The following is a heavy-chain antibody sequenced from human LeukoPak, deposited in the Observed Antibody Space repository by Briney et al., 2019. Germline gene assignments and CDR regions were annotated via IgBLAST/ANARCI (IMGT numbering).Heavy chain of an antibody. Sequence: SETLSLTCTVSGGSISSYYWSWIRQPAGKELEWIGRIHPSANTNYNPSLKSRVTMSVDTSKNQFSLKLSSVTAADTAVYYCARGQELLYWGQGTLVTVSS. J-gene: IGHJ4*02. V-gene: IGHV4-4*07. CDR2: IHPSANT. D-gene: IGHD1-26*01. CDR3: ARGQELLY. CDR1: GGSISSYY.